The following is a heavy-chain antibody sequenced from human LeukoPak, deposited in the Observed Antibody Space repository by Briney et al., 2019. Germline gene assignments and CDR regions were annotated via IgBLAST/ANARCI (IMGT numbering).Heavy chain of an antibody. J-gene: IGHJ4*02. Sequence: PSETLSLTCAVYGGSFSGYYWSWIRQPPGKGLEWIGEINHSGSTNYNPSLKSRVTISVDTSKNQFSLKLSSVTAADTAVYYCAIRDCSGGSCYSVLDYWGQGTLVTVSS. CDR1: GGSFSGYY. V-gene: IGHV4-34*01. CDR3: AIRDCSGGSCYSVLDY. D-gene: IGHD2-15*01. CDR2: INHSGST.